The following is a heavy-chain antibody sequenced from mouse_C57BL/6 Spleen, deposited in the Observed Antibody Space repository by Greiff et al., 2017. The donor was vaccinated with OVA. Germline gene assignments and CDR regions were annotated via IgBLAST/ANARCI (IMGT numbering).Heavy chain of an antibody. V-gene: IGHV7-1*01. CDR3: ARDAGLRPYWYFDV. D-gene: IGHD2-2*01. J-gene: IGHJ1*03. CDR2: SRNKANDYTT. Sequence: EVQVVESGGGLVQSGRSLRLSCATSGFTFSDFYMEWVRQAPGKGLEWIAASRNKANDYTTAYSASVKGRFIVSRDTSQSILYRQMNALRAEDTASYYCARDAGLRPYWYFDVWGTGTTVTVAS. CDR1: GFTFSDFY.